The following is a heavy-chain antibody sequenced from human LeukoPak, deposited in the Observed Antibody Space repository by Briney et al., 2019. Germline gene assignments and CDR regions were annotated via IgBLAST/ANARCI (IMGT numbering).Heavy chain of an antibody. CDR2: ISDSGGST. D-gene: IGHD2-8*02. CDR1: GLTFSSYA. Sequence: PGGSLRLSCAASGLTFSSYALNWVRQAPGEGLEWVSLISDSGGSTYYADSVKGRFTISRDNSKNTLYLQMNSLRAEDTAVYYCARVLTGSWDWFDPWGQGTLVTVSS. CDR3: ARVLTGSWDWFDP. J-gene: IGHJ5*02. V-gene: IGHV3-23*01.